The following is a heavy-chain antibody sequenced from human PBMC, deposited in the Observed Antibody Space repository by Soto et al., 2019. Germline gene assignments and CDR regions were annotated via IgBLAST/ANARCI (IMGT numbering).Heavy chain of an antibody. J-gene: IGHJ4*02. D-gene: IGHD3-22*01. CDR2: INHSGST. CDR3: ARDANDSSGYYYDY. Sequence: QVQLQQWGAGLLKPSETLSLTCAVYGGSFSGYYWSWIRQPPGKGLEWIGEINHSGSTNYNPSLKSRVTISVDTSKNQFSLKLSSVTAADTAVYYCARDANDSSGYYYDYWGQGILVTVSS. V-gene: IGHV4-34*01. CDR1: GGSFSGYY.